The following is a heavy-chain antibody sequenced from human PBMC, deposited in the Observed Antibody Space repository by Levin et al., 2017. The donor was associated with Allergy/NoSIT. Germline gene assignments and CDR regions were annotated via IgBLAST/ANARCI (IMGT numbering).Heavy chain of an antibody. D-gene: IGHD2-15*01. Sequence: SCAASGFTFSSHAMRWVRQAPGKGLEWVSDVSTSGGNSYYAGSVKGRFTISRDNSKDTLYLQMNSLRADDTAIYYCARDIAYCGDNCYSFVDYWGQGTLVTVSS. CDR1: GFTFSSHA. J-gene: IGHJ4*02. V-gene: IGHV3-23*01. CDR3: ARDIAYCGDNCYSFVDY. CDR2: VSTSGGNS.